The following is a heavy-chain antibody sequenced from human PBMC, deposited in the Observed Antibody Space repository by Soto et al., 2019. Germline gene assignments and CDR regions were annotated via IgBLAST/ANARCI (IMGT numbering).Heavy chain of an antibody. CDR2: IYYSGST. CDR1: GGSISSYY. Sequence: PSETLSLTCTVSGGSISSYYWSWIRQPPGKGLEWIGYIYYSGSTNYNPSLKSRVTISVDTSKNQFSLKLSSVTAADTVVYYCARGVRLNYYGSGSYYTTNWFDPWGQGTLVTVSS. J-gene: IGHJ5*02. D-gene: IGHD3-10*01. CDR3: ARGVRLNYYGSGSYYTTNWFDP. V-gene: IGHV4-59*01.